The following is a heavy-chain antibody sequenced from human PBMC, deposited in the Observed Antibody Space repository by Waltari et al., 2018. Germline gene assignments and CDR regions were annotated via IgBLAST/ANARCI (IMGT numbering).Heavy chain of an antibody. J-gene: IGHJ5*02. V-gene: IGHV3-48*01. CDR2: SSDIGRTI. CDR1: GFTFSAYS. D-gene: IGHD3-16*01. CDR3: ARDGVRALGFDP. Sequence: EVQLVESGGGLVQPGGSLRLSCAASGFTFSAYSMNWVRQAPGKVMEWVSYSSDIGRTIYYADSVKGRFIISRDNVMNSLYLQMNTLRAEDTAVYYCARDGVRALGFDPRGQGTLVTVSS.